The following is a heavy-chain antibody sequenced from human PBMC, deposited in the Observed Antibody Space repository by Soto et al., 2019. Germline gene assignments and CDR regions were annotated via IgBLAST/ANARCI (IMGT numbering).Heavy chain of an antibody. D-gene: IGHD3-10*01. J-gene: IGHJ6*04. CDR3: ARALPLNYYGSGSYYYEPCITSYYYGMYG. V-gene: IGHV3-30-3*01. Sequence: GGSLRLSCAASGFTFSSYAMHWVRQAPGKGLEWVAVISYDGSNKYYADSVKGRFTISRDNSKNTLYLQMNSLRAEDTAVYYCARALPLNYYGSGSYYYEPCITSYYYGMYGWGKGSTVTVAS. CDR1: GFTFSSYA. CDR2: ISYDGSNK.